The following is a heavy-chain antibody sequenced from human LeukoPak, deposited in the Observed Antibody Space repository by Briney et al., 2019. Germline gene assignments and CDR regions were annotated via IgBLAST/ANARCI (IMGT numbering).Heavy chain of an antibody. V-gene: IGHV3-30*16. D-gene: IGHD2/OR15-2a*01. CDR3: ARQRVRYFRS. Sequence: GGSLRLSCAASGFTFSNYAMHWVRQAPGKGLEDGSHQYYADSVKGRFTISRDNSNNTVFLQMNSLRTEDTAVYYCARQRVRYFRSWGQGTLVTVSS. CDR2: GSHQ. CDR1: GFTFSNYA. J-gene: IGHJ5*02.